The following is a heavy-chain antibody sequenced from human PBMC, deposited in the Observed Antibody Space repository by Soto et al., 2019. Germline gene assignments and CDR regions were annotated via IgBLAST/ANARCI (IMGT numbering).Heavy chain of an antibody. CDR1: GDSVSNENYY. CDR3: VRSQRGRTAFTFDY. V-gene: IGHV4-61*01. J-gene: IGHJ4*02. CDR2: IYYSGTT. D-gene: IGHD3-16*01. Sequence: PSETLSLTCAVSGDSVSNENYYWSWIRQPPGKGLEWIGYIYYSGTTNYNSYLKSRLTLSVGMSKNQFSLKLTSVTAADTAVYFCVRSQRGRTAFTFDYWGQGALVTVSS.